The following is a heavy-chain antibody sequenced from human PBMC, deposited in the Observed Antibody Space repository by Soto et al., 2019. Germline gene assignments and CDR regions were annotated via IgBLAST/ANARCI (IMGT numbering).Heavy chain of an antibody. CDR2: IYHSGTT. CDR3: ARERTTVCFDY. V-gene: IGHV4-30-2*01. J-gene: IGHJ4*02. D-gene: IGHD4-17*01. Sequence: QLQLQESGSGLVKPSQTLSLTCAVSDGSISSGDYSWSWIRQPPGKGLEWIGYIYHSGTTYYNPSLKSRVTISVDRSKHQFSLKLNFVTAADTAVYYCARERTTVCFDYWGQGILVTVAS. CDR1: DGSISSGDYS.